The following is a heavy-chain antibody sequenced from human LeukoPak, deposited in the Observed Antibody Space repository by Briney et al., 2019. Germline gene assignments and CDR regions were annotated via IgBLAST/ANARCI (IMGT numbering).Heavy chain of an antibody. CDR1: GFTFSTYA. CDR2: ISSNGGST. CDR3: VKSPFSSYGMDV. J-gene: IGHJ6*02. V-gene: IGHV3-64D*09. Sequence: SGGSLRLSCSASGFTFSTYAMHWVRQAPGKGLEYVSAISSNGGSTYYADSVKGRLTISRDNSKNTLYLQMSSLRAEDTAVYYCVKSPFSSYGMDVWGQGTTVTVSS.